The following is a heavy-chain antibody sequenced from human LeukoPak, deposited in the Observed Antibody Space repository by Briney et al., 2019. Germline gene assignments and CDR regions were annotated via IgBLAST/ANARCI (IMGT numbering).Heavy chain of an antibody. V-gene: IGHV4-61*01. CDR1: GGSVSSGSYY. D-gene: IGHD3-3*01. J-gene: IGHJ4*02. CDR2: IYYSGST. CDR3: ASQPLEWYNGFDY. Sequence: SETLSLTCTVSGGSVSSGSYYWSWIRQPPGKGLEWIGYIYYSGSTNYNPSLKSRVTISVDTSKNQFSLKLSSVTAADTAEYYCASQPLEWYNGFDYWGQGTLVTVSS.